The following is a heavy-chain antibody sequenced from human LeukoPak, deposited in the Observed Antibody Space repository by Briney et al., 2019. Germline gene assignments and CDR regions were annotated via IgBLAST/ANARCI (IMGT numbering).Heavy chain of an antibody. CDR3: AKDRGSSSWYRLFDY. CDR2: IGGSGGST. D-gene: IGHD6-13*01. Sequence: GGSLRLSCAASGFTFSSYAMSWVRQAPGKGLEWVSAIGGSGGSTYYADSVKGRFTISRDNSKNTLYLQMNSLRAEDTAVYYCAKDRGSSSWYRLFDYWGQGTLVTVSS. CDR1: GFTFSSYA. J-gene: IGHJ4*02. V-gene: IGHV3-23*01.